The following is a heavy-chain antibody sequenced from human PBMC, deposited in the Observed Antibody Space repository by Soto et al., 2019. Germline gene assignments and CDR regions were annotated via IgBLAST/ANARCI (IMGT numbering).Heavy chain of an antibody. V-gene: IGHV1-69*12. CDR1: GGTFSSYA. J-gene: IGHJ4*02. CDR3: ARVSSPFRERTSYYLDY. D-gene: IGHD1-1*01. Sequence: QVQLVQSGAEVKKPGSSVKVSCKASGGTFSSYAISWVRQAPGQGLEWMGGIIPIFGKANYALKFQGRVTSPADESTSTAYMELISLRSEDTAVYYWARVSSPFRERTSYYLDYWGQGTLVTVSS. CDR2: IIPIFGKA.